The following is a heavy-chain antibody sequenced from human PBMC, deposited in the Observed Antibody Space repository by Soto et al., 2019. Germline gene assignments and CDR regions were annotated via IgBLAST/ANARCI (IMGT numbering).Heavy chain of an antibody. CDR1: GFMFSSYG. D-gene: IGHD2-2*03. V-gene: IGHV3-30*03. CDR2: ISRDGNNE. CDR3: VIRGDLDGYFFVGDS. Sequence: QVQLVESGGGVVQPGRSLRLPCAASGFMFSSYGMHWVRQAPGKGLEWVATISRDGNNEYYADSVEGRFSISRDNSKNTLYLQMYSLRPQDTAVYYCVIRGDLDGYFFVGDSWGQGTLVTVSS. J-gene: IGHJ4*02.